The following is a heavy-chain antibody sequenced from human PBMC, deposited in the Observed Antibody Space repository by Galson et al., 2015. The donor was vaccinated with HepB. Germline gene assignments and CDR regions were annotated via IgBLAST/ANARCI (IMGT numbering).Heavy chain of an antibody. CDR1: GYTFTGYY. CDR2: INPKCGGT. V-gene: IGHV1-2*05. J-gene: IGHJ6*02. D-gene: IGHD2-2*01. Sequence: SVKVSCKASGYTFTGYYMHWVRQAPGQGLEWMGRINPKCGGTNYAQKFQGRVTLTRDTSSSTAYMELRRLRSDDTVVYYCAREGILVVTWGEYYYYGMDIWGQGTTVTVSS. CDR3: AREGILVVTWGEYYYYGMDI.